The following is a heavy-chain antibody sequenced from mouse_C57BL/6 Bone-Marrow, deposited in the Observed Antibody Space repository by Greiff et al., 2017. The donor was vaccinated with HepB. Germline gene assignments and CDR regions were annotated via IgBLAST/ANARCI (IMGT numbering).Heavy chain of an antibody. V-gene: IGHV1-64*01. J-gene: IGHJ2*01. D-gene: IGHD4-1*01. Sequence: QVQLQQPGAELVKPGASVKLSCKASGYTFTSYWMHWVKQRPGQGLEWIGMIHPNSGSTNYNEKFKSKATLTVDKSSSTAYMQLSSLTSEDSAVYYCARPVLGANYFDYWGQGTPLTVSS. CDR3: ARPVLGANYFDY. CDR1: GYTFTSYW. CDR2: IHPNSGST.